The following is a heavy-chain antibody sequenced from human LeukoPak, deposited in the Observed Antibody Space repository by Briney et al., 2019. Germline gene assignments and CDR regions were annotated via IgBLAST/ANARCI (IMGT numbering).Heavy chain of an antibody. CDR1: GFTFSSYG. Sequence: GGSLRLSCAASGFTFSSYGMHWVRQAPGKGLEWVAFIRYDGSNKYYADSVKGRFTISRDNSKNTLYLQMNSLRAEDTAVYYCASPVGSGWFTPPPYYYYYGMDVWGQGTTVTVSS. CDR2: IRYDGSNK. J-gene: IGHJ6*02. D-gene: IGHD6-19*01. V-gene: IGHV3-30*02. CDR3: ASPVGSGWFTPPPYYYYYGMDV.